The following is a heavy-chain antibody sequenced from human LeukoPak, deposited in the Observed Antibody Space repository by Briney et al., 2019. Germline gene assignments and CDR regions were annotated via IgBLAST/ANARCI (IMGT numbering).Heavy chain of an antibody. V-gene: IGHV3-33*06. J-gene: IGHJ6*03. Sequence: PGGSLRLSCAASGFTFRSYGMHWVRQAPGKGLEWVAVIWYDGSNKYHADSVKGRFTISRDNSKNTLYLQMNSLRAEDTAVYYCAKDLYNWNYDYYYMDVWGKGTTVTVSS. CDR1: GFTFRSYG. D-gene: IGHD1-20*01. CDR3: AKDLYNWNYDYYYMDV. CDR2: IWYDGSNK.